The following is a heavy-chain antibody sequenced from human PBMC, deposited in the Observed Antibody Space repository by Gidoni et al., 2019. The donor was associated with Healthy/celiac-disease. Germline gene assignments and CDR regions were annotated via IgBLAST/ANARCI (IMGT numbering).Heavy chain of an antibody. Sequence: QVQLVESGGGVVQPGRSLRLSCAASGFTFSRYAMHWVRQAPGKGLEWVAVISYDGSNKYYADSVKGRFTISRDNSKNTLYLQMNSLRAEDTAVYYCARESQPGYSSGWACFGYWGQGTLVTVSS. CDR2: ISYDGSNK. J-gene: IGHJ4*02. V-gene: IGHV3-30*01. CDR1: GFTFSRYA. CDR3: ARESQPGYSSGWACFGY. D-gene: IGHD6-19*01.